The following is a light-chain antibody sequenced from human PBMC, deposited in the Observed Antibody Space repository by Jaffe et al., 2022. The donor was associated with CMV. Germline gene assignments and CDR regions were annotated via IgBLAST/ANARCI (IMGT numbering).Light chain of an antibody. J-gene: IGKJ4*01. V-gene: IGKV1-5*03. CDR1: QSISNC. CDR3: QQYITYPLT. CDR2: MAS. Sequence: DVQMTQSPATLSASVGDRVTITCRASQSISNCLAWYQQRPGKAPKLLIYMASTLEPGVPSTFSGSGSGTEFTLTISSLQPEDVATYYCQQYITYPLTFGGGTKVGI.